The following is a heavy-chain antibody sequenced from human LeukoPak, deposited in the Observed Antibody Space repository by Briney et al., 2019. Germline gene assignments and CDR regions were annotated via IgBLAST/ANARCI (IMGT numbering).Heavy chain of an antibody. V-gene: IGHV3-23*01. CDR3: AKDPGGSFDY. Sequence: GGSLRLSCAASGFTFSSYAMSWVRQAPGEGLEWISSIGRGGDIIYYTDSEKGRFTISRDDSKNTLFLQMNSLRVDDTAVYYCAKDPGGSFDYWGQGTLVTVSS. J-gene: IGHJ4*02. D-gene: IGHD2-8*02. CDR2: IGRGGDII. CDR1: GFTFSSYA.